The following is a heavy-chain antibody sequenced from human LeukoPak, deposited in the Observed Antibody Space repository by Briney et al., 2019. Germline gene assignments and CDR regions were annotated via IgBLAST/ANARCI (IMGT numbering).Heavy chain of an antibody. CDR2: ISSSSSYI. Sequence: GGSLRLSCAASGFTFSTYWMTRVRQAPGKGLEWVSSISSSSSYIYYADSVKGRFTISRDNAKNSLYLQMNSLRAEDTAVYYCARDPDGSGSYYALYGMDVWGQGTTVTVSS. V-gene: IGHV3-21*01. CDR3: ARDPDGSGSYYALYGMDV. J-gene: IGHJ6*02. CDR1: GFTFSTYW. D-gene: IGHD3-10*01.